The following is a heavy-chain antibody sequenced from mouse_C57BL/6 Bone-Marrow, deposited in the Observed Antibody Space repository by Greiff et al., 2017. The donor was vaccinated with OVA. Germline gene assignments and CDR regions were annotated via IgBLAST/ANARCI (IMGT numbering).Heavy chain of an antibody. D-gene: IGHD4-1*01. CDR1: GYTFTSYW. CDR3: ARRNWVFAY. V-gene: IGHV1-50*01. J-gene: IGHJ3*01. CDR2: IDPSDSYT. Sequence: VQLQQPGAELVKPGASVKLSCKASGYTFTSYWMQWVKQRPGQGLEWIGEIDPSDSYTNYNQKFKGKATLTVDTSSSTAYMQLSSLTSEDSAVYCCARRNWVFAYWGQGTLVTVSA.